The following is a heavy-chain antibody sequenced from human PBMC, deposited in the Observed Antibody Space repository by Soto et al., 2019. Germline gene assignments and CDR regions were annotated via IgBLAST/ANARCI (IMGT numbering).Heavy chain of an antibody. CDR2: ISAYNGNT. D-gene: IGHD3-10*01. J-gene: IGHJ4*02. CDR1: GYTFTSYG. CDR3: ASGWFGEFVYYFDY. Sequence: QVQLVQSGAEVKKPGASVKVSCKASGYTFTSYGISWVRQAPGQGLEWMGWISAYNGNTNYAQKLQGRVTMTTDTSTRTAYMGLRSLGSDDTAVYYCASGWFGEFVYYFDYWGQGTLVTVSS. V-gene: IGHV1-18*01.